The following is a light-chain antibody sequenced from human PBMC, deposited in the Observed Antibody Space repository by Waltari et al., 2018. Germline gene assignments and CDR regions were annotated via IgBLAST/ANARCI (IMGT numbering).Light chain of an antibody. V-gene: IGKV3-11*01. CDR1: QSVSHY. Sequence: EIVLTQSPATLSLSPGERAPLSCRASQSVSHYLAWYQQKPGQAPRLLIYNASNRATGIPARFSGSGSGTDFTLTISSLEPEDFAVYYCQHRSNWPLTFGGGTKVEIK. J-gene: IGKJ4*01. CDR2: NAS. CDR3: QHRSNWPLT.